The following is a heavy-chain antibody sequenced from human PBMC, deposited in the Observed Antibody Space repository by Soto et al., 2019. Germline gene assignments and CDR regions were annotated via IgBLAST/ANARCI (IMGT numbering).Heavy chain of an antibody. CDR3: ARAALGRYFDWLTLSGHPPYYYYGMDV. CDR1: GGSISSYY. D-gene: IGHD3-9*01. CDR2: IYYSGST. J-gene: IGHJ6*02. V-gene: IGHV4-59*01. Sequence: SETLSLTCTVSGGSISSYYWSWIRQPPGKGLEWIGYIYYSGSTNYNPSLKSRVTISVDTSKNQFSLKLSSVTAADTAVYYCARAALGRYFDWLTLSGHPPYYYYGMDVWGQGTTVT.